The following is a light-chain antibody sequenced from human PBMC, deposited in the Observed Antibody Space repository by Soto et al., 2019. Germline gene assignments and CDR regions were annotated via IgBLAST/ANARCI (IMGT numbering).Light chain of an antibody. Sequence: DIQMTQSPSSLSGSAGDRVTITCRASQSISGYLNWYQQKPGKAPKVLMYGTSILQTGFSSRFSGSGSGTDFTLTINSLQPEDFATYYCQQSYSTPWTFGQGTKVEIK. CDR1: QSISGY. J-gene: IGKJ1*01. CDR2: GTS. CDR3: QQSYSTPWT. V-gene: IGKV1-39*01.